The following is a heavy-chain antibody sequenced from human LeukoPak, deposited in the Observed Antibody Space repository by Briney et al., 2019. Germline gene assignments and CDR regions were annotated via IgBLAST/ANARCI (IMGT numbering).Heavy chain of an antibody. J-gene: IGHJ4*02. CDR2: ISYDGSNK. CDR1: GFTFSSYA. CDR3: ARDLKRFGELEGYFDY. Sequence: PGGSLRLSCAASGFTFSSYAMHWVRQAPGKGLEWVAVISYDGSNKYYADSVKGRFTISRDNSKNTLYLQMNSPRAEDTAVYYCARDLKRFGELEGYFDYXXXGXLVTVSS. D-gene: IGHD3-10*01. V-gene: IGHV3-30-3*01.